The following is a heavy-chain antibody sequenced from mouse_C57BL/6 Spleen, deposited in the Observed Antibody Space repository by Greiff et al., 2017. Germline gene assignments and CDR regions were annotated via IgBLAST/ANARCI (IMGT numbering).Heavy chain of an antibody. CDR2: IRNKANGYTT. Sequence: EVQGVESGGGLVQPGGSLSLSCAASGFTFTDYYMSWVRQPPGKALEWLGFIRNKANGYTTEYSASVKGRFTISRDNSQSILYLQMNALRAEDSATYYCASSSYGNYAMDYWGQGTSVTVSS. CDR3: ASSSYGNYAMDY. J-gene: IGHJ4*01. V-gene: IGHV7-3*01. CDR1: GFTFTDYY. D-gene: IGHD2-1*01.